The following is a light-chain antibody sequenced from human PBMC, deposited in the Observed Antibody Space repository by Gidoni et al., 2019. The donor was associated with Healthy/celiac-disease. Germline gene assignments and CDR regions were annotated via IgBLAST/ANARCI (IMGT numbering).Light chain of an antibody. J-gene: IGKJ1*01. CDR2: GAS. Sequence: PASLLLSPGERAPLSCRASQSVSSNLAWYQQKPGQAPRLLIYGASTRATGIPARFSGSGSGTEFTLTISSLQSEDFAVYYCQQYNNWPPWTFGQGTKVEIK. CDR3: QQYNNWPPWT. CDR1: QSVSSN. V-gene: IGKV3-15*01.